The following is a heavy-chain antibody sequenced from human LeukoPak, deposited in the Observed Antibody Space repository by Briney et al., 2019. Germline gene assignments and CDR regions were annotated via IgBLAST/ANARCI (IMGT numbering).Heavy chain of an antibody. J-gene: IGHJ3*01. Sequence: GGSLRLSCAASGFTFRSYWMYWVRQVPGKGLEYVSRIDNDGSGTTFAGSVKGRFTISRDNGNNGVFLQMDSLRAEDTAMYCCAGGGPDHASDVWGQGTMVTVSS. V-gene: IGHV3-74*01. CDR1: GFTFRSYW. CDR2: IDNDGSGT. CDR3: AGGGPDHASDV. D-gene: IGHD1-14*01.